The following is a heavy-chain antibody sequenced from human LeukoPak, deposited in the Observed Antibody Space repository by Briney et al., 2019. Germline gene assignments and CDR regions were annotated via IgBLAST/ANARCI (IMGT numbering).Heavy chain of an antibody. CDR2: TYYRSKWYN. D-gene: IGHD6-13*01. CDR1: GDSVSSNSAA. V-gene: IGHV6-1*01. CDR3: ARDCDTSSSSWYRYYFDY. Sequence: SQTLSLTCAISGDSVSSNSAAWNWIRQSPSRGLEWLGRTYYRSKWYNDYAVSVKSRITINPDTSKNQFSLQLNSVTPEDTAVYYCARDCDTSSSSWYRYYFDYWGQGTLVTVSS. J-gene: IGHJ4*02.